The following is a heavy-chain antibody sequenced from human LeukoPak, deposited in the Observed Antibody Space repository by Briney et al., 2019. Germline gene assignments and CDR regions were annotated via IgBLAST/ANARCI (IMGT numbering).Heavy chain of an antibody. V-gene: IGHV3-21*01. Sequence: GGSLRLPCAVSGLTFKLTFKNGVPQAPGKGLEWVSSISSSGSYIHYADSVKGRFTVSRDKDNDTLYLHMAGLSAEDSATYYCTRDYGARDDWGQGTLVTVSS. D-gene: IGHD4-17*01. J-gene: IGHJ4*02. CDR2: ISSSGSYI. CDR1: GLTFKLTF. CDR3: TRDYGARDD.